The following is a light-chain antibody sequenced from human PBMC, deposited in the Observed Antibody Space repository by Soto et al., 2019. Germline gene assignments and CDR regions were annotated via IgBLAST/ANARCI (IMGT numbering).Light chain of an antibody. Sequence: DIQMTQSPSSLSASVGDRVTITCRASQSISSYLNWYQQKPGKAPKLLIYAASSLQSGVPSRFSGSGSGTDFTRTISRLQPEEFATYYCQQSYSGFTFGPGTKVDIK. CDR1: QSISSY. J-gene: IGKJ3*01. V-gene: IGKV1-39*01. CDR3: QQSYSGFT. CDR2: AAS.